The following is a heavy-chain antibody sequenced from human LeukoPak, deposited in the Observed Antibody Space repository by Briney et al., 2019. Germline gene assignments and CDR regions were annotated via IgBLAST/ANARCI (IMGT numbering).Heavy chain of an antibody. V-gene: IGHV4-4*07. D-gene: IGHD6-19*01. CDR2: IYTSGST. Sequence: SETLSLTCTVSGGSITTYYWSWIRRPAGKGLEWIGRIYTSGSTNYNPSLKSRVTMSVDTSKSQFSLKLSSVTAADTAVYYCASGQDSSGWYYFDYWGQGTLVTVSS. J-gene: IGHJ4*02. CDR1: GGSITTYY. CDR3: ASGQDSSGWYYFDY.